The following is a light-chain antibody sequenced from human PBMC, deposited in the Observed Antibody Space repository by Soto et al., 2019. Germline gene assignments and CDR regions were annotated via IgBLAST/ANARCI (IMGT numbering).Light chain of an antibody. CDR3: QQSYSTLSCT. V-gene: IGKV1-39*01. J-gene: IGKJ1*01. CDR1: QSISSY. Sequence: DIQMTQSPSSLSASVGDRVTITCRASQSISSYLNWYQQKQGKAPKLLIYAASSLQSGVPSRFSGSGSGTDFTLTISSLXPEDFATYYCQQSYSTLSCTFGQGTKVDIK. CDR2: AAS.